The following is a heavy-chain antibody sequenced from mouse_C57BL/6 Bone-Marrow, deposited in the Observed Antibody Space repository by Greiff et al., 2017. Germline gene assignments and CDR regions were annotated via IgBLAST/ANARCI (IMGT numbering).Heavy chain of an antibody. V-gene: IGHV1-81*01. Sequence: VQVVESGAELARPGASVKLSCKASGYTFTSYGISWVKQRTGQGLEWIGEIYPRSGNTYYNEKFKGKATLTADKYSSTAYLELRSLTSEDSAVYFCALITTVVGPYAMDYWGQGTSVTVSS. CDR1: GYTFTSYG. CDR3: ALITTVVGPYAMDY. D-gene: IGHD1-1*01. CDR2: IYPRSGNT. J-gene: IGHJ4*01.